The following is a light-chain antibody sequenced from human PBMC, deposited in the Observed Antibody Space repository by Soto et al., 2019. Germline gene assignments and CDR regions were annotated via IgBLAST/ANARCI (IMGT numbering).Light chain of an antibody. CDR1: QSVSSY. V-gene: IGKV3-11*01. CDR3: KQRSNWQWT. CDR2: DAS. J-gene: IGKJ1*01. Sequence: EIVLTQSPSPLSLSPGERATLPCGPSQSVSSYLAWYQQKPGQAPRLLIYDASNRATGIPARFSGSGSGTDFTLTISSLETEDFAVYYCKQRSNWQWTFGQGTKVDIK.